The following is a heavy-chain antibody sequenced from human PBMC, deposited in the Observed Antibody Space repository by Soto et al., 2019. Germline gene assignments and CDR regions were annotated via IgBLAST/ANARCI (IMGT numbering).Heavy chain of an antibody. Sequence: QVQLQASGPGLVKPSQTLSLTCTVSGDSMTTVGYYWTWIRQHPGQGLEWIGFISYSGSTYYSSSLKGRVAISADTSKNQCSLKLNSGTAADTAVYYCTRGDYWGQGTLVTVSS. CDR2: ISYSGST. V-gene: IGHV4-31*03. J-gene: IGHJ4*02. CDR1: GDSMTTVGYY. CDR3: TRGDY.